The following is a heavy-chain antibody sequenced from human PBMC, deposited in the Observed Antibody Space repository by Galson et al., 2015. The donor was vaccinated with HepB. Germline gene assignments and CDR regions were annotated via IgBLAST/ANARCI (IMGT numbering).Heavy chain of an antibody. CDR1: GFTFSHSW. CDR3: TKEGGGYYADY. CDR2: IKEDGSET. J-gene: IGHJ4*02. V-gene: IGHV3-7*03. D-gene: IGHD2-2*01. Sequence: SLRLSCAASGFTFSHSWMSWVRQAPGKGLEWVANIKEDGSETYYVDPVKGRFTISRDNTKNSLYLQMNSLRVEDTAVYYCTKEGGGYYADYWGQGTLVTVSS.